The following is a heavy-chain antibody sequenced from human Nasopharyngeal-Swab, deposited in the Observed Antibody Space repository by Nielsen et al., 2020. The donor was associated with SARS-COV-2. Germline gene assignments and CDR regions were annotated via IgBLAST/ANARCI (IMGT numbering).Heavy chain of an antibody. CDR3: ARRAARDGYNYEVDP. V-gene: IGHV5-51*01. CDR1: GYSFVNHW. CDR2: VYPGNSEI. D-gene: IGHD5-24*01. J-gene: IGHJ5*02. Sequence: GGSLRLSCMASGYSFVNHWIGWVRQKPGKGLEWMGMVYPGNSEIAYSPSFQGRVTISADKSINTAYLQWSSLRASDTALYFCARRAARDGYNYEVDPWGQGTLVTVSS.